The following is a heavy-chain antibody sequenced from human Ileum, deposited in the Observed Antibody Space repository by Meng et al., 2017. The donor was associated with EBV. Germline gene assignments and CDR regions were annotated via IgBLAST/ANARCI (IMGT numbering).Heavy chain of an antibody. CDR2: IKSTTDGGTT. V-gene: IGHV3-15*01. CDR1: GFTLSNAW. J-gene: IGHJ4*02. Sequence: VRSEGGLQTTGGSFKLSCSASGFTLSNAWMTWARKAPGKGLEWVGRIKSTTDGGTTDYAAPVKGRFTISRDDSKNTLFLQMDSLKTEDTAVYYCEGWRYWGQGTLVTVSS. CDR3: EGWRY. D-gene: IGHD2-15*01.